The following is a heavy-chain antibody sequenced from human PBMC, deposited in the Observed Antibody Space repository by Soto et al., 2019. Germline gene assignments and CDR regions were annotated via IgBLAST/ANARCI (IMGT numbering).Heavy chain of an antibody. V-gene: IGHV4-39*01. Sequence: PSETLSLTCTVSGGSIGSSSNYWGWIRQPPGKGLEWIGTIYYSGNTYYSPSLKSRVTISVDTSKNQFSLNLSSMTAADTAVYYCARLNRGGCSSPSCHVHFWGQGTLVTVSS. D-gene: IGHD2-2*01. CDR1: GGSIGSSSNY. CDR3: ARLNRGGCSSPSCHVHF. J-gene: IGHJ4*02. CDR2: IYYSGNT.